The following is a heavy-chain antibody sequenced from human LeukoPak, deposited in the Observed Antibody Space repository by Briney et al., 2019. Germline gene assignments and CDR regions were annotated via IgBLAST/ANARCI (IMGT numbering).Heavy chain of an antibody. CDR3: ARDRNIVVVPAAKGEPKIMVYAESNDALDI. J-gene: IGHJ3*02. CDR1: GYTFTSYG. V-gene: IGHV1-18*01. Sequence: ASVKVSCKASGYTFTSYGISWVRQAPGQGLEWMGWISAYNGNTNYAQKLQGRVTMTTDTSTSTAYMELRSLRSDDTVVYYCARDRNIVVVPAAKGEPKIMVYAESNDALDIWGQGTMVTVSS. D-gene: IGHD2-2*01. CDR2: ISAYNGNT.